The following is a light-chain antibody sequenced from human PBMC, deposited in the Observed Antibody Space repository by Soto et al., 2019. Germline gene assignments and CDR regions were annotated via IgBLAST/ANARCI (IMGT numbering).Light chain of an antibody. CDR2: DTS. V-gene: IGKV3-11*01. CDR3: QQRYNWLT. J-gene: IGKJ4*01. CDR1: QSVTKY. Sequence: VLTQSPATLSLSPGERATLSCRASQSVTKYLAWYQQKPGQAPRLLIYDTSNRAPGIPARFSGSGSGTDFTLTINNLESEDSGIYYCQQRYNWLTFGGGTKVDIK.